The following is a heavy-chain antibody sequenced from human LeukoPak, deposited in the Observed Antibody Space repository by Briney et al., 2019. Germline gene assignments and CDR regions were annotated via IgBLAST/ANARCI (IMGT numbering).Heavy chain of an antibody. V-gene: IGHV3-30*02. CDR2: IRYDGSNK. CDR3: AKARDGYNYGGDY. D-gene: IGHD5-24*01. Sequence: PGGSLRLSCAASGFTFSSYGMHWVRQAPGKGLEWVAFIRYDGSNKYYADSVKGRFTISRDNSKNTLYLQMNSLRAEDTAVHYCAKARDGYNYGGDYWGQGTLVTVSS. J-gene: IGHJ4*02. CDR1: GFTFSSYG.